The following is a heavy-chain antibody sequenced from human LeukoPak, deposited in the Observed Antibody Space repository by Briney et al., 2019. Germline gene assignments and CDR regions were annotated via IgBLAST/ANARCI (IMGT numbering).Heavy chain of an antibody. CDR3: ARDVGSGWIIVDY. V-gene: IGHV1-2*02. D-gene: IGHD6-19*01. CDR1: GYTLTGYY. Sequence: ASVKVSCKASGYTLTGYYIHWVRQAPGQGLEWMGWINPNSGGTNSAQKFQGRVTLTRDTSISTAYLELSSLRSDDTAVYYCARDVGSGWIIVDYWGQGTLVTVSS. CDR2: INPNSGGT. J-gene: IGHJ4*02.